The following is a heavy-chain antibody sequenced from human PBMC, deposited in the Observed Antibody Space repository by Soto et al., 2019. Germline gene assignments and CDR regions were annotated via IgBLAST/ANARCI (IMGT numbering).Heavy chain of an antibody. CDR1: GDSVSSNSAA. CDR3: ARDGKRGYSGYDYLDAFDI. Sequence: SQTLSLTCAISGDSVSSNSAAWNWIRQSPSRGLEWLGRTYYRSKWYNDYAVSVKSRITINPDTSKNQFSLQLNSVTPEDTAVYYFARDGKRGYSGYDYLDAFDIWGQGTMVTVSS. CDR2: TYYRSKWYN. J-gene: IGHJ3*02. V-gene: IGHV6-1*01. D-gene: IGHD5-12*01.